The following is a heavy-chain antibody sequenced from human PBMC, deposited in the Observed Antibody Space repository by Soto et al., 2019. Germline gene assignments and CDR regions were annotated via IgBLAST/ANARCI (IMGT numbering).Heavy chain of an antibody. D-gene: IGHD3-9*01. V-gene: IGHV1-46*01. Sequence: QVHLVQSGAEVQKPGASVTLSCKASGYSFTAYYTYYMHWVRQAPGQGLEWMGMVKPGGAYTIYAQKFQGRVSMTTDTSTSTLYMELSSLTSEDTAVYYCAREALTGYRDFDYWGQGTLVTVSS. J-gene: IGHJ4*02. CDR1: GYSFTAYYTYY. CDR2: VKPGGAYT. CDR3: AREALTGYRDFDY.